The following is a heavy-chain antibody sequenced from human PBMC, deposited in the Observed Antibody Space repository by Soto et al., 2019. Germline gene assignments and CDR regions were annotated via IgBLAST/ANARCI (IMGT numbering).Heavy chain of an antibody. CDR1: GGSISSSSYY. CDR2: IYYSGST. J-gene: IGHJ4*02. Sequence: SETLSLTCTVSGGSISSSSYYWGWIRQPPGKGLEWIGSIYYSGSTYYNPSLKSRVTISVDTSKNQFSLKLSSVTAADTAVYYCASNFDRLFFDYWGQGTLVTVSS. V-gene: IGHV4-39*01. D-gene: IGHD3-9*01. CDR3: ASNFDRLFFDY.